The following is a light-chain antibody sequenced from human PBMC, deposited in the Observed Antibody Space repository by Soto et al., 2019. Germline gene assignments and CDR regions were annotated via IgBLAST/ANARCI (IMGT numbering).Light chain of an antibody. CDR3: CSYAGSHTRRYV. Sequence: QSALTQPRSVSGSPGQSVTISCTGTSSDVGGYNYVSWYQQHPGKAPKLMIYDVSKRPSGVPDRFSGSKSGNTASLTISGLRAEDEADYYCCSYAGSHTRRYVFGTGTKVTVL. J-gene: IGLJ1*01. V-gene: IGLV2-11*01. CDR2: DVS. CDR1: SSDVGGYNY.